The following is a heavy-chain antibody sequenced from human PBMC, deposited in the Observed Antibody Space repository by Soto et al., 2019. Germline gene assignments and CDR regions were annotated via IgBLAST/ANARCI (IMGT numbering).Heavy chain of an antibody. CDR1: GASISGFY. V-gene: IGHV4-4*07. D-gene: IGHD1-1*01. CDR2: IYATGTT. J-gene: IGHJ5*02. CDR3: VRDGTKTLRDWFDP. Sequence: SETLSLTCTVSGASISGFYWSWIRKSAGKGLEWIGRIYATGTTDYNPSLKSRGMMSVDTSKKQFSLKLRSVTAAGTAVYYCVRDGTKTLRDWFDPWGQGISVTVSS.